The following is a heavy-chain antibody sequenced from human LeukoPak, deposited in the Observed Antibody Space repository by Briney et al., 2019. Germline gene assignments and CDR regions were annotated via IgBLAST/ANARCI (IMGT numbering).Heavy chain of an antibody. D-gene: IGHD2-2*01. CDR2: INPSGGST. J-gene: IGHJ5*02. CDR1: GYTFTSYY. CDR3: ARVGYCSSTSCYGGYNWFDP. V-gene: IGHV1-46*01. Sequence: ASVKVSCKASGYTFTSYYMHWVRQAPGQGLEWMGIINPSGGSTSYAQKFQGRVTMTTDTSTSTAYMELRSLRSDDTAVYYCARVGYCSSTSCYGGYNWFDPWGQGTLVTVSS.